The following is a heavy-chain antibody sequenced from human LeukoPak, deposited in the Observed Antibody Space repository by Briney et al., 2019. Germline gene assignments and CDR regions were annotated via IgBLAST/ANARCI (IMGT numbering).Heavy chain of an antibody. D-gene: IGHD1-26*01. CDR1: GGSISSYY. V-gene: IGHV4-59*01. J-gene: IGHJ4*02. CDR2: IYYSGST. Sequence: SETLSLTCTVSGGSISSYYWSWIRQPPGKGLEWIGYIYYSGSTNYNPSLKSRVTISVDTSKNQFSLKLSSVTAADTAVYYCARGVRGSWYELDYWGQGTLVTVSS. CDR3: ARGVRGSWYELDY.